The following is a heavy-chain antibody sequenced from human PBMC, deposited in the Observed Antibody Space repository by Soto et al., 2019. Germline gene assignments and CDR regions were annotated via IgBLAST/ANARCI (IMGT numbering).Heavy chain of an antibody. CDR3: ARDLSVCSGGSCYFDY. Sequence: ASVKVSCKASGYTFTGYYMHWVRQAPGQGLEWMGWINPNSGGTNYAQKFQGRVTMTSDTSISTAYMELSRLRSDDTAVYYCARDLSVCSGGSCYFDYWGQGTLVTVSS. V-gene: IGHV1-2*02. J-gene: IGHJ4*02. D-gene: IGHD2-15*01. CDR1: GYTFTGYY. CDR2: INPNSGGT.